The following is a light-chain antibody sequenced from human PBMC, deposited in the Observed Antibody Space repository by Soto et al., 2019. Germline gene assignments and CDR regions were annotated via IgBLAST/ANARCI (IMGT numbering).Light chain of an antibody. CDR1: QSVSSNY. CDR2: GAS. J-gene: IGKJ5*01. Sequence: EIVLTQSPGTLSLSPWEIATLSCGASQSVSSNYLAWYQQKPGQAPRFLIYGASTRANGIPDRFSGSGSGTDFTLIISRLEPEDFAVYYCQQYGSSPSITFGQGTRLEIK. V-gene: IGKV3-20*01. CDR3: QQYGSSPSIT.